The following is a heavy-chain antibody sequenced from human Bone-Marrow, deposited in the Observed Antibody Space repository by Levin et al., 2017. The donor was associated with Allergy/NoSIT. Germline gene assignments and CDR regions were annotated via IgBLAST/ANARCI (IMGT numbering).Heavy chain of an antibody. V-gene: IGHV3-33*01. J-gene: IGHJ2*01. CDR1: GFSFSNYG. CDR2: IWNDGRYE. Sequence: GESLKISCAASGFSFSNYGMHWVRQAPGKGMEWVAVIWNDGRYEHYADSLKGRFTISRDNSKNTLDLQMNSLRADDTAVYYCTRDGRRQYWYFDLWGRGTLVTVSS. CDR3: TRDGRRQYWYFDL. D-gene: IGHD1-1*01.